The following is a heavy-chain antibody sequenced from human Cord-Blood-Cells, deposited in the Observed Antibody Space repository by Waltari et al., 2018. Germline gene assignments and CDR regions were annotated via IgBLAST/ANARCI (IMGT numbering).Heavy chain of an antibody. V-gene: IGHV1-8*03. CDR3: ARAYSGYDLSYYYYMDV. D-gene: IGHD5-12*01. CDR2: MNPNRGNT. J-gene: IGHJ6*03. Sequence: QVQLVQSGAEVKKPGASVKVSCKASGYTFTSYDINWVRQATGQGFEWMGWMNPNRGNTGYAKKFQGRVTITRNTSISTAYMELSSLRSEDTAVYYCARAYSGYDLSYYYYMDVWGKGTTVTVSS. CDR1: GYTFTSYD.